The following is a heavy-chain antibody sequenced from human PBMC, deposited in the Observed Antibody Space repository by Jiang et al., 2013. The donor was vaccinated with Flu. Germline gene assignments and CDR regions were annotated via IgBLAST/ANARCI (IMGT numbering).Heavy chain of an antibody. CDR3: STTARQFPL. CDR2: ISGNSRDT. J-gene: IGHJ2*01. CDR1: GFTFRDYY. Sequence: VQLVESGGALVEPGGSLRLSCATSGFTFRDYYMTWLRQAPGKALEWISYISGNSRDTNYADSVKGRFTISRDNAKNSLYLQMDSLRAEDTGVYYCSTTARQFPLWGRGTLVTVSS. V-gene: IGHV3-11*06. D-gene: IGHD5-24*01.